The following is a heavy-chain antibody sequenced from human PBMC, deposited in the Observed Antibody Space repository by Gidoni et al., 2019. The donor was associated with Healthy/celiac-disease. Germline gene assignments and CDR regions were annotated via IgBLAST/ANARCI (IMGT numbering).Heavy chain of an antibody. V-gene: IGHV3-21*01. J-gene: IGHJ2*01. CDR2: ISSSSSYT. Sequence: EVQLVESGGGLVKPGGSLRLSCAASGFTFSSYSMNWVRQAPGKGLEWVSSISSSSSYTYYADSVKGRFTISRDNAKNSLYLQMNSLRAEDTAVYYCARDFGELPWYFDLWGRGTLVTVSS. CDR1: GFTFSSYS. D-gene: IGHD3-10*01. CDR3: ARDFGELPWYFDL.